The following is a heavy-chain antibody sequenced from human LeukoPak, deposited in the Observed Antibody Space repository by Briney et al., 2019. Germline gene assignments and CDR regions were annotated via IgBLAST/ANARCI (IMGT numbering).Heavy chain of an antibody. D-gene: IGHD1-7*01. CDR3: ARSYDWNYSWYDP. Sequence: GRSLRLSCAASGFTFSSYGMHWVRQAPGKGLEWVAVIWYGGSNKYYADSVKGRFTISRDNSKNTLYLQMNSLRAEDTAVYYCARSYDWNYSWYDPWGQGTLVTVSS. CDR1: GFTFSSYG. CDR2: IWYGGSNK. J-gene: IGHJ5*02. V-gene: IGHV3-33*01.